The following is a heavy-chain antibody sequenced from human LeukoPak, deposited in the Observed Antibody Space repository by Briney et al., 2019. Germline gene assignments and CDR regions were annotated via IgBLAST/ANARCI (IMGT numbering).Heavy chain of an antibody. J-gene: IGHJ3*02. D-gene: IGHD2-15*01. CDR3: AKDPRDIVVVVAATGDDI. CDR2: ISGSGGST. Sequence: GGSLRLSCAASGFTFSSYAMSWVRQAPGKGLEWVSAISGSGGSTYYADSVKGRFTISRDNSKNTLYLQMNSLRAEDTAVYYCAKDPRDIVVVVAATGDDIWGQGTMVTVSS. CDR1: GFTFSSYA. V-gene: IGHV3-23*01.